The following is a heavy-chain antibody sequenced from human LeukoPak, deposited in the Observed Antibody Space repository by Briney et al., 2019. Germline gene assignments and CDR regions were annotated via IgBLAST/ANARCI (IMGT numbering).Heavy chain of an antibody. Sequence: GGSLRLSCAASGFTFSSYSMNWVRQAPGKGLEWVSSISSSSSYIYYADSVKGRFTISRDNSKNTLYLQMNRLRAEDTAVYYCAKEEVGATFDYWGQGTLVTVSS. V-gene: IGHV3-21*04. CDR2: ISSSSSYI. CDR3: AKEEVGATFDY. J-gene: IGHJ4*02. D-gene: IGHD1-26*01. CDR1: GFTFSSYS.